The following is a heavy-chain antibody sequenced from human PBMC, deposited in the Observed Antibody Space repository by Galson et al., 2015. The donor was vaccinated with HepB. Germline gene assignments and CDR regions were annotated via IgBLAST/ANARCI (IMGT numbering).Heavy chain of an antibody. J-gene: IGHJ4*02. CDR3: ARGARGYSYG. CDR1: GGSVSSGNYY. CDR2: IYYSGST. V-gene: IGHV4-61*01. D-gene: IGHD5-18*01. Sequence: ETLSLTCTVSGGSVSSGNYYWSWIRQPPGKGLEWIGYIYYSGSTNYNPSLKSRVTISIDTSKNQFSLKLSSVTAADTAVYYCARGARGYSYGWGQGTLVTVSS.